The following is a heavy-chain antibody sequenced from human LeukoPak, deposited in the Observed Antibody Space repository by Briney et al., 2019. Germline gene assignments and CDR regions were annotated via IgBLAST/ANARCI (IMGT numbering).Heavy chain of an antibody. D-gene: IGHD4-17*01. CDR1: GFTFSDYS. V-gene: IGHV3-21*01. CDR2: FSSYSNYL. CDR3: ARSRTTVTKDALDY. J-gene: IGHJ4*02. Sequence: PGGSLRLSCAASGFTFSDYSMNWVRQAPGKGLEWVSSFSSYSNYLFYADSVKGRFTISRDNAKNSLYLQMNSLRAEDTAVYYCARSRTTVTKDALDYWGQGTLVTVSS.